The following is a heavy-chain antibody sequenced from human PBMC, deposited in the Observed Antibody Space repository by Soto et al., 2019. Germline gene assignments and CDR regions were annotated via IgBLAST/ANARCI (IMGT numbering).Heavy chain of an antibody. J-gene: IGHJ5*02. CDR2: ISGYNGNA. CDR1: GYTFSSHG. CDR3: AGEGRYDRYDG. Sequence: QVQLVQSGAEVRKPGASVKVSCKASGYTFSSHGIIWVRQAPGQGLEWMGWISGYNGNAKYAQRFQGRVTMTTDTSTSTVYMEVGRLGSDDSAVYYCAGEGRYDRYDGWGQGTLVTVSS. V-gene: IGHV1-18*01. D-gene: IGHD1-1*01.